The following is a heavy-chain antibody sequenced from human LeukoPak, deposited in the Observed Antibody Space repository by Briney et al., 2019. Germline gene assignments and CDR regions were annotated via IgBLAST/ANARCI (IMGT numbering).Heavy chain of an antibody. D-gene: IGHD6-13*01. V-gene: IGHV3-23*01. J-gene: IGHJ4*02. CDR3: AKDQGFASAGTLFDS. Sequence: GGSLRLSCSASGFTFSNFALSWVRQAPGKGLEWVSTFSRSGGNTYYADSVKGRFTISRDNSKNTLSLQMNNLRADDTAVYYCAKDQGFASAGTLFDSWGRGTLVTVSS. CDR1: GFTFSNFA. CDR2: FSRSGGNT.